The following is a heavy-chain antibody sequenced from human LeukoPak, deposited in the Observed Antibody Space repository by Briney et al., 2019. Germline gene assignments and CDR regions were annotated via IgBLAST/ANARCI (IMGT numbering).Heavy chain of an antibody. V-gene: IGHV3-64*01. J-gene: IGHJ5*02. D-gene: IGHD6-13*01. Sequence: PGGSLRLSCAASGFTFSSYPMHWVRQAPGKGLEYVSAISSDGGSTYYANSVKGRFTISRDNSKNTLYLQMGNLRAEDMAVYYCARDYSSSWSNWFDPWGQGTLVTVSS. CDR1: GFTFSSYP. CDR3: ARDYSSSWSNWFDP. CDR2: ISSDGGST.